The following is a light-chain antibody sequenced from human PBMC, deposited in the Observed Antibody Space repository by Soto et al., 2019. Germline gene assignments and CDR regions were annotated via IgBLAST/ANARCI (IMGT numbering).Light chain of an antibody. V-gene: IGLV2-14*01. CDR1: TSDVGAYNY. J-gene: IGLJ3*02. CDR2: EVD. CDR3: SSYTVINTAV. Sequence: QSVLTQPASVSGSPGQSVSISCTGSTSDVGAYNYVAWYQHKPGKAPRLLIYEVDHRPSGISPRFSGSKSGNTASLTISGLQTDDEADYYCSSYTVINTAVFGVGTKLTVL.